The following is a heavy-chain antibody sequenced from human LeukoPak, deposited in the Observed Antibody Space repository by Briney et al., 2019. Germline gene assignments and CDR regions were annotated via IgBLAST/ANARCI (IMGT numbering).Heavy chain of an antibody. V-gene: IGHV1-8*03. CDR2: MNPNSGNT. J-gene: IGHJ6*03. Sequence: ASVKVSCKASGYTFTGYYMHWVRQAPGQGLEWMGWMNPNSGNTGYAQKFQGRVTITRNTSISTAYMELSSLRSEDTAVYYCARELTGYYYYMDVWGKGTTVTVSS. CDR1: GYTFTGYY. D-gene: IGHD7-27*01. CDR3: ARELTGYYYYMDV.